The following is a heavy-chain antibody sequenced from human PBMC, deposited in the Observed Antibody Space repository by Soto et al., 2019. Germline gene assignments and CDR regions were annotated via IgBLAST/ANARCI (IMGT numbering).Heavy chain of an antibody. D-gene: IGHD4-4*01. Sequence: GGSLRLSCAASGFTFSSYAMSWVRQAPGKGLEWVSSISSSSSYIYYADSVKGRFTISRDNAKNSLYLQMNSLRAEDTAVYYCVQDGLNDHDYRRFDYWGQGTLVTVSS. V-gene: IGHV3-21*01. J-gene: IGHJ4*02. CDR1: GFTFSSYA. CDR3: VQDGLNDHDYRRFDY. CDR2: ISSSSSYI.